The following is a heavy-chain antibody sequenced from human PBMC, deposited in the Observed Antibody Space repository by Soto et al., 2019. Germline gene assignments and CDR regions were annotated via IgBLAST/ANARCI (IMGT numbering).Heavy chain of an antibody. CDR1: GGTFSSNA. V-gene: IGHV1-69*06. Sequence: SVKVSCKASGGTFSSNAISWVRQAPGQGLEWMGGIIPIYAPPNYAQTLQGRVTVTADKATSTAYLELSRLKFADSAIYYCAVAVTGSRSPLAHWGQGTLVTVSS. CDR3: AVAVTGSRSPLAH. J-gene: IGHJ4*02. CDR2: IIPIYAPP. D-gene: IGHD3-9*01.